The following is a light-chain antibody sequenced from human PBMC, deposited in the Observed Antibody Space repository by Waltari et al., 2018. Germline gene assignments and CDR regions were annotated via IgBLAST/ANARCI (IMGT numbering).Light chain of an antibody. CDR2: DVT. CDR1: STDVGDYNY. J-gene: IGLJ3*02. Sequence: QSALTQPASVSGSPGQSITISCTGASTDVGDYNYLSWYQQIPGKAPKVIIYDVTKRPSGVSNRFSGSKSGNSAFLSISGLQAEDEAHYYCCSYAGRSTWVFGGGTKVTVL. V-gene: IGLV2-14*03. CDR3: CSYAGRSTWV.